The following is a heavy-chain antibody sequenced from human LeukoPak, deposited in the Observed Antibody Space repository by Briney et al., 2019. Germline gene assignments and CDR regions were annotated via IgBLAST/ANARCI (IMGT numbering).Heavy chain of an antibody. CDR2: TNTNTGNP. J-gene: IGHJ3*02. CDR1: GYTFTSYD. Sequence: ASVKVSCKASGYTFTSYDMNWVRQAPGQGLEWMGWTNTNTGNPTYAQGFTGRFVFSLDTSVSTAYLQISSLKAEDTAVYYCARDQRYCGGDCYDAFDIWGQGTMVTVSS. D-gene: IGHD2-21*02. V-gene: IGHV7-4-1*02. CDR3: ARDQRYCGGDCYDAFDI.